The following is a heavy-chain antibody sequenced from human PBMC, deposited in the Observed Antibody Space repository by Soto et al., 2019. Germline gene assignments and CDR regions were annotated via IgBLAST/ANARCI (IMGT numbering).Heavy chain of an antibody. CDR3: ARDKDWAFDY. J-gene: IGHJ4*02. CDR2: IFTTGTTI. Sequence: GGSLRLSCVASGFTFSSYSVVWVRQAPGKGLEWVSYIFTTGTTIYYADSVKGRFTVSRDNAKNSLFLLLNSLRAEDTAVYYCARDKDWAFDYWGQGTLVTVSS. D-gene: IGHD3-9*01. V-gene: IGHV3-48*03. CDR1: GFTFSSYS.